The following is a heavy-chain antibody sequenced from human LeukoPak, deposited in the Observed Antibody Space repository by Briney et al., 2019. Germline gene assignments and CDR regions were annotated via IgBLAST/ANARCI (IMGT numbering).Heavy chain of an antibody. J-gene: IGHJ6*02. CDR2: IYYSGST. V-gene: IGHV4-59*08. CDR1: GGSISSYY. CDR3: ARLRPYCSSTSCYGSGGYYYYYGMDV. Sequence: SETLSLTCIVSGGSISSYYWSWIRQPPGKGLEWIGYIYYSGSTNYNPSLKSRVTISVDTSKNQFSLKLSSVTAADTAVYYCARLRPYCSSTSCYGSGGYYYYYGMDVWGQGTTVTVSS. D-gene: IGHD2-2*01.